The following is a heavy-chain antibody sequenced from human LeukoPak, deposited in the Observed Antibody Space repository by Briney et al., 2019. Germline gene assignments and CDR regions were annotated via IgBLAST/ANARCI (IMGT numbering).Heavy chain of an antibody. Sequence: SETLSLTCAVYGGSFSGYYWSWIRQPPGKGLEWIGKINHSGSTNYNPSLKSRVTISVDTSKNQFSLKLTSVTAADTAVYYCARLGIGVVPSAMLGDYYFDYWGQGTLVTVSS. CDR2: INHSGST. D-gene: IGHD2-2*01. J-gene: IGHJ4*02. CDR3: ARLGIGVVPSAMLGDYYFDY. V-gene: IGHV4-34*01. CDR1: GGSFSGYY.